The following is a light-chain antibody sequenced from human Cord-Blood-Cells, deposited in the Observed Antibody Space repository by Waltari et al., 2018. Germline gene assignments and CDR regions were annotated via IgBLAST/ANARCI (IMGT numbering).Light chain of an antibody. Sequence: DIQMTQSPSSLSAYVGARVTITCRASQSISSYVNWYQQKPGKAPKLLIYAASSLQSGVPSTFSGSGSGTDFTLTNSSLQPEDFATYYCQQSYSTPAFGQGTKVEIK. J-gene: IGKJ1*01. CDR1: QSISSY. CDR2: AAS. CDR3: QQSYSTPA. V-gene: IGKV1-39*01.